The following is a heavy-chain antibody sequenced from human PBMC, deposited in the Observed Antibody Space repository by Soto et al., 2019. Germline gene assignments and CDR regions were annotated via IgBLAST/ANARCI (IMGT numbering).Heavy chain of an antibody. Sequence: EVQLVESGGGLVQPGGSLRLSCAGSGFTFSNYWMHWVRQAPGKGLEWVERIDHDGPTDYADSVRGRFTISRDNAENTLYLQMTSLRPEGTAVYYCVRDSHGDYWGQGTLVTVSS. V-gene: IGHV3-74*01. CDR2: IDHDGPT. J-gene: IGHJ4*02. CDR1: GFTFSNYW. CDR3: VRDSHGDY.